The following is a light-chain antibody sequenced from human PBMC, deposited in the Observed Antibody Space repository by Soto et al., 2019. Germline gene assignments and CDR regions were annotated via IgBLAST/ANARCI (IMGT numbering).Light chain of an antibody. J-gene: IGKJ1*01. CDR3: QQYGSSGT. Sequence: EIVLTQSPGTLSLSPGERATLSCRASQSVSKNYLAWYQQKPGQAPRLLIYGASNRSTGLPDRFSGSGSGTYFTLTISRLEPEDCAVYYWQQYGSSGTFGQGTKVEIK. CDR2: GAS. CDR1: QSVSKNY. V-gene: IGKV3-20*01.